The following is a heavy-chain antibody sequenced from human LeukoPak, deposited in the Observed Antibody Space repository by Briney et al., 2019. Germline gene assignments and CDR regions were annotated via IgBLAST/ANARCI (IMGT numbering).Heavy chain of an antibody. CDR2: ISWNSGTI. Sequence: GGSLRLSCAASGFTFSSYAMHWVRQAPGKGLEWVAGISWNSGTIQYADSVKGRFTISRDNPKNSLYLQMNSLRTEDTAFYYCAKDRTYYYDSRDYDWYFDVWGRGTLVTVSS. J-gene: IGHJ2*01. V-gene: IGHV3-9*01. CDR1: GFTFSSYA. D-gene: IGHD3-22*01. CDR3: AKDRTYYYDSRDYDWYFDV.